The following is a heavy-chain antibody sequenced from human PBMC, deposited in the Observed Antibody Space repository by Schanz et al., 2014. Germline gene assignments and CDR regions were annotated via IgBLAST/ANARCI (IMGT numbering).Heavy chain of an antibody. J-gene: IGHJ3*01. CDR3: ARDPWVGEKDAFDF. D-gene: IGHD3-10*01. Sequence: VQLVESGGGLIQPGGSLRLSCAASGFTFSDYYMSWIRQAPGKGLEWIGGIYYSGTTYYNPSLKSRLTMSVDTSKNQFSLKLSSVTTADAAVYYCARDPWVGEKDAFDFWGQGTMVIVSS. CDR1: GFTFSDYY. CDR2: IYYSGTT. V-gene: IGHV4-59*01.